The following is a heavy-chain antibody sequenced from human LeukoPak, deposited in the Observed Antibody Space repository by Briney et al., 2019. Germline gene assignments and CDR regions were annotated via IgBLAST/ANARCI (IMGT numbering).Heavy chain of an antibody. CDR1: GASISGSRYY. D-gene: IGHD3-10*01. V-gene: IGHV4-39*01. CDR3: ARLGWLYGSGSMNYFDS. Sequence: SETLSLTCTVSGASISGSRYYWGWIRQAPGEGLEWIGRIYESGATYYNPSLRTRVTVSVDTSNNQFSLSLRSVTAADTAVYFCARLGWLYGSGSMNYFDSWGQGTLVTVSS. CDR2: IYESGAT. J-gene: IGHJ4*02.